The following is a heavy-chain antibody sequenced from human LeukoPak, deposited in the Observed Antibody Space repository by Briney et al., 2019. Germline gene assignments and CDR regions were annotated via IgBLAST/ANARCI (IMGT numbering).Heavy chain of an antibody. CDR3: ARDGELDYYGMDV. CDR2: IYHSGST. Sequence: PSETLSLTCAVSGGSISSSNWWSWVRHPPGKGLEWIGEIYHSGSTNYNPSLKSRVTISVDKSKNQFSLKLSSVTAADTAVYYCARDGELDYYGMDVWGQGTTVTVSS. V-gene: IGHV4-4*02. J-gene: IGHJ6*02. CDR1: GGSISSSNW. D-gene: IGHD6-13*01.